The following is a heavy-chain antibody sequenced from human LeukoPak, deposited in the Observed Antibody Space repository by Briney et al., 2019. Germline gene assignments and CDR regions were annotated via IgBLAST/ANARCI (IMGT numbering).Heavy chain of an antibody. D-gene: IGHD3-22*01. Sequence: GGSLRLSCAASGFTFSSYAMGWVRQAPGKGLEWVSAISGSGGSTYYADSVKGRFTISRDNSKNTLYLQMNSLRAEDTAVYYCAKGGYYYDSSHAFDIWGQGTMVTVSS. CDR2: ISGSGGST. CDR3: AKGGYYYDSSHAFDI. V-gene: IGHV3-23*01. J-gene: IGHJ3*02. CDR1: GFTFSSYA.